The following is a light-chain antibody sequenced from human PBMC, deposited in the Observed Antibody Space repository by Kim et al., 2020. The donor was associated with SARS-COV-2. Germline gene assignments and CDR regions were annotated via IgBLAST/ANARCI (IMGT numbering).Light chain of an antibody. CDR1: KIGSKS. CDR2: RDS. J-gene: IGLJ3*02. V-gene: IGLV3-9*01. Sequence: VALGQTATITCAGGKIGSKSVHWYQQTPGQAPVMVIDRDSKRPSGIPERFSGSTSGNTATLTISRAQAGDEADYYCQVWDSNTWVFGGGTQLTVL. CDR3: QVWDSNTWV.